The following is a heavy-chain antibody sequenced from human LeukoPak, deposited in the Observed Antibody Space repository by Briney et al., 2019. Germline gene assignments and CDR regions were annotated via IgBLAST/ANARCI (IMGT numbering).Heavy chain of an antibody. CDR1: GFTFSSYS. V-gene: IGHV3-21*01. D-gene: IGHD3-3*01. CDR3: AKSGAPYYDFWSGYYNNWLDS. J-gene: IGHJ5*01. CDR2: ISSSTTNI. Sequence: GGSLRLSCAASGFTFSSYSMNWVRQAPGQGLEWVSSISSSTTNIYYADSVAGRFTTSRDNGQNSVYLQMNSLRVEDTGAYYCAKSGAPYYDFWSGYYNNWLDSWGQGILVTVSS.